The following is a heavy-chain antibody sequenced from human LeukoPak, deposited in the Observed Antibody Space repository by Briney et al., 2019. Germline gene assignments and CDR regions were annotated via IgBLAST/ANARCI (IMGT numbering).Heavy chain of an antibody. Sequence: GGSLRLSCAASGFTSSSYSMNWVRQAPGKGLEWVSSISSSSSYIYYADSVKGRFTISRDNAKNSLYLQMNSLRAEDTAVYYCATDPLRGDGEQWGQGTLVTVSS. V-gene: IGHV3-21*01. CDR1: GFTSSSYS. CDR2: ISSSSSYI. CDR3: ATDPLRGDGEQ. J-gene: IGHJ1*01. D-gene: IGHD5-12*01.